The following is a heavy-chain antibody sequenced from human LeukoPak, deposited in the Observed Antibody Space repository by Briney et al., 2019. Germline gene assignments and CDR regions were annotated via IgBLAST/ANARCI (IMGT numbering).Heavy chain of an antibody. CDR1: GFIFSDYW. V-gene: IGHV3-7*01. CDR3: VKPLLFIRGLGDN. CDR2: IKQDESEI. J-gene: IGHJ4*02. D-gene: IGHD3-10*01. Sequence: GGSPRLSCAASGFIFSDYWMSWVRQAPGKGLEWVANIKQDESEIFYVESVKGRFTISRDNAKNSLYLEMGSLRAEDTAVYYCVKPLLFIRGLGDNWGQGTLVTVSS.